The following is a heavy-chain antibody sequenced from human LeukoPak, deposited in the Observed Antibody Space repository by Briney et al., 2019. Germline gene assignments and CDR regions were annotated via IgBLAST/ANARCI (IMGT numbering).Heavy chain of an antibody. CDR1: GYTFTSYG. CDR3: ARDRHMITFGGVIVYDY. D-gene: IGHD3-16*02. CDR2: INTNTGNP. J-gene: IGHJ4*02. Sequence: ASVKVSCKASGYTFTSYGISWVRQAPGQGLEWMGWINTNTGNPTYAQGFTGRFVFSLDTSVSTAYLQISSLKAEDTAVYYCARDRHMITFGGVIVYDYWGQGTLVTVSS. V-gene: IGHV7-4-1*02.